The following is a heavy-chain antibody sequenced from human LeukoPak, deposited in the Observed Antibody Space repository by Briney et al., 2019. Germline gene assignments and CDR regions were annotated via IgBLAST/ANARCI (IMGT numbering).Heavy chain of an antibody. V-gene: IGHV4-34*01. CDR2: INHSGST. D-gene: IGHD4-17*01. CDR1: GFTFSSYS. J-gene: IGHJ4*02. Sequence: PGGSLRLSCAASGFTFSSYSMNWVRQAPGKGLEWIGEINHSGSTNYNPSLKSRVTISVDTSKNQFSLKLSSVTAADTAVYYCARSRRYGGYDYWGQGTLVTVSS. CDR3: ARSRRYGGYDY.